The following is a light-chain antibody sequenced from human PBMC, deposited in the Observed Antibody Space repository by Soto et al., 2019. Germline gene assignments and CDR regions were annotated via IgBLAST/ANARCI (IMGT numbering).Light chain of an antibody. V-gene: IGKV3-15*01. Sequence: EIVMTQSPATLSVSPGDRTTLSCRASHRVSSNLAWYQQKPGQAPRLLIYGASVRAASIPPRFSGSGSGTEFTLTISSLQSEDFAVYYCQHYSNSPLTFGGGTRVEIK. CDR2: GAS. CDR3: QHYSNSPLT. CDR1: HRVSSN. J-gene: IGKJ4*01.